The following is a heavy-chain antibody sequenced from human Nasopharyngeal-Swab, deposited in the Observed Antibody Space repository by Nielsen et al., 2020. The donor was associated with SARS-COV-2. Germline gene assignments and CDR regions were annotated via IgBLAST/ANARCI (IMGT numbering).Heavy chain of an antibody. CDR1: GFTFSSYA. D-gene: IGHD3-3*01. J-gene: IGHJ6*01. CDR2: ISFGGAST. Sequence: ESLKISCAASGFTFSSYAMSWVRQAPGKGLEWVSGISFGGASTYYADSVKGRFTISRDNAKNSLYLQMNSLRAEDTAMYYCARDGLDYDFWSAYFMDVWGQGTTVTVSS. CDR3: ARDGLDYDFWSAYFMDV. V-gene: IGHV3-23*01.